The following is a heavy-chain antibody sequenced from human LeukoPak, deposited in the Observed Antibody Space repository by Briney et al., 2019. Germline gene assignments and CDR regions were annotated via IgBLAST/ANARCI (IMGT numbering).Heavy chain of an antibody. CDR2: ISYDGSNK. CDR3: ARAALGYDFWSGTAPDFTPFDY. D-gene: IGHD3-3*01. CDR1: GFTFSSYA. J-gene: IGHJ4*02. V-gene: IGHV3-30*01. Sequence: GRSLRLSCAASGFTFSSYAMHWVRQAPGKGLEWVAVISYDGSNKYYADSVKGRFTISRDNSKNTLYLRMNSLRAEDTAVYYCARAALGYDFWSGTAPDFTPFDYWGQGTLVTVSS.